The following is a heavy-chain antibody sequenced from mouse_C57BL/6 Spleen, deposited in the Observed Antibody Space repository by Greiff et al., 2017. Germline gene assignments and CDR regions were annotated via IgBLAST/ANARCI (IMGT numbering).Heavy chain of an antibody. D-gene: IGHD2-4*01. Sequence: QVQLKQSGAELARPGASVKMSCKASGYTFTSYTMHWVKQRPGQGLEWIGYINPSSGYTKYNQKFKDKATLTADKSSSTAYMQLSSLTSEDSAVYYCARVIKYAMDYWGQGTSVTVSS. V-gene: IGHV1-4*01. CDR3: ARVIKYAMDY. J-gene: IGHJ4*01. CDR2: INPSSGYT. CDR1: GYTFTSYT.